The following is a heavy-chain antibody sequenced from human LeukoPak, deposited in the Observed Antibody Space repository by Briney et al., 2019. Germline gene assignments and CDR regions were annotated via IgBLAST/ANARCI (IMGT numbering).Heavy chain of an antibody. J-gene: IGHJ4*02. V-gene: IGHV1-18*01. CDR3: VLAGYCSSTSCYGHFDY. CDR1: GYTFTSYG. CDR2: IGAYNGNT. Sequence: ASVKVSCKASGYTFTSYGISWVRQAPGQGLEWMGWIGAYNGNTNYAQKLQGRVTMTTDTSTSTAYMELRSLRSDDTAVYYCVLAGYCSSTSCYGHFDYWGQGTLVTVSS. D-gene: IGHD2-2*01.